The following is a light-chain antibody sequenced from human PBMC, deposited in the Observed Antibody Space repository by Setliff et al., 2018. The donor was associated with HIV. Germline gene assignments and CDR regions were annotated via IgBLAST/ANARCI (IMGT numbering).Light chain of an antibody. Sequence: QSVLTQPRSVSGSPGQSVTISCTGSSSDVGAYDFVSWYQQHPDKAPRLLIYDINKWPSGVPSRFSGSKSGNTASLIISGLQAEDEADYYCCSYAGGDTVVFGSGTKGTV. V-gene: IGLV2-11*01. CDR1: SSDVGAYDF. CDR2: DIN. J-gene: IGLJ1*01. CDR3: CSYAGGDTVV.